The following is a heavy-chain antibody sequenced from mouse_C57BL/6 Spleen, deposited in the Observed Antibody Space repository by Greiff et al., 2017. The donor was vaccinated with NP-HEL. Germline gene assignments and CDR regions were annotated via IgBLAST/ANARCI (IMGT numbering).Heavy chain of an antibody. CDR3: ARGRDGYLYYAMDD. CDR1: GYAFSSSW. J-gene: IGHJ4*01. V-gene: IGHV1-82*01. Sequence: VKLQQSGPELVKPGASVKISCKASGYAFSSSWMNWVKQRPGQGLEWIGRIYPGDGDTNYNGKFKGKATLTAAKSSSTAYMQLSSLTSEDSAVYYCARGRDGYLYYAMDDWGQGTSVTVSS. CDR2: IYPGDGDT. D-gene: IGHD2-3*01.